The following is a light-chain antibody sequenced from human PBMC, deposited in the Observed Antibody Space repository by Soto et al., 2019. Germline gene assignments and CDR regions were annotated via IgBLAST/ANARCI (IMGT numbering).Light chain of an antibody. CDR2: EDD. J-gene: IGLJ2*01. V-gene: IGLV2-23*01. CDR1: SSDDGSNNL. Sequence: QSALTQPASVSGSPGQSITISCTGTSSDDGSNNLVSWYQQYPGKAPKLMIYEDDERTSGVSNRFSGSKSGNTASLTISGLQAEDEADYYCCSYAGRSTSVFGGGTKLTVL. CDR3: CSYAGRSTSV.